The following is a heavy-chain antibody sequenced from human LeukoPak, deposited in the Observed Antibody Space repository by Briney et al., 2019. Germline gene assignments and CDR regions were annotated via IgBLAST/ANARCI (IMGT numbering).Heavy chain of an antibody. J-gene: IGHJ4*02. CDR1: GFSFSTYA. CDR2: ISYDGNTR. Sequence: RRSLRLSCAGSGFSFSTYAMHWVRQAPGKGLEWVATISYDGNTRYHADSVTGRITVSRDNSNNTLYLQMHSLRGEDTAVYFCARRSVADFDYWGQGTLVTVSS. CDR3: ARRSVADFDY. D-gene: IGHD5-12*01. V-gene: IGHV3-30-3*01.